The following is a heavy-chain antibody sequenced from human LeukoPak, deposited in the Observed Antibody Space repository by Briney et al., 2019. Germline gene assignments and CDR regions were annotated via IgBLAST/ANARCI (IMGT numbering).Heavy chain of an antibody. J-gene: IGHJ6*02. V-gene: IGHV3-23*01. CDR1: GFTFSSYA. CDR3: AKELRITMVRGASYGMDV. CDR2: ISGSGGST. Sequence: PGGALRLSCAASGFTFSSYAMSWVRQAPGKGLEWVSAISGSGGSTYYADSVKGRFTISRDNSKNTLYLQMNSLRAEDTAVYYCAKELRITMVRGASYGMDVWGQGTTVTVSS. D-gene: IGHD3-10*01.